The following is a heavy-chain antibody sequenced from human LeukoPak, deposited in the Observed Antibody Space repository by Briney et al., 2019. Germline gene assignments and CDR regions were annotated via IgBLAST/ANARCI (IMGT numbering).Heavy chain of an antibody. J-gene: IGHJ6*02. CDR2: ISSSSSYI. CDR3: AKNQGIVVVVAGDMDV. Sequence: PGGSLRLSCAASGFTFSSYSMNWARQAPGKGLEWVSSISSSSSYIYYADSVKGRFTISRDIAKNSLYLQMNSLRAEDTAVYYCAKNQGIVVVVAGDMDVWGQGTTVTVSS. D-gene: IGHD2-15*01. V-gene: IGHV3-21*01. CDR1: GFTFSSYS.